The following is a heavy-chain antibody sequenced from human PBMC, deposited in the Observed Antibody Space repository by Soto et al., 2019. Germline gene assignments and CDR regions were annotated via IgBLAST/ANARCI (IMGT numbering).Heavy chain of an antibody. J-gene: IGHJ6*02. CDR2: ISYDGSNK. D-gene: IGHD2-2*01. Sequence: TGGFLRLSCAASGVTFISYGMHWVRQAPGKGLEWVAVISYDGSNKYYADSVKGRFTISRDNSKNTLYLQMNSLRAEDTAVYYCAKGPAIVLVPAAMNYYYGMDVWGQGTTVTVSS. V-gene: IGHV3-30*18. CDR3: AKGPAIVLVPAAMNYYYGMDV. CDR1: GVTFISYG.